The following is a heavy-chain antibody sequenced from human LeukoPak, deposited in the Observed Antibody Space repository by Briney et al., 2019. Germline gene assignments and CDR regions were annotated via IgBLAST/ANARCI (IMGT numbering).Heavy chain of an antibody. CDR1: GFTFIIYA. CDR2: ISGSGTTT. J-gene: IGHJ3*02. D-gene: IGHD3-9*01. V-gene: IGHV3-23*01. CDR3: AKNLNDILTRYSNPFRGKTMVTHPDAFDI. Sequence: PGGSLRLSCAASGFTFIIYAISWVRQAPGKGLEWVSIISGSGTTTYYTDSVKGRFTISRDNSKNTVYLQMNSLRAEDTAVYYCAKNLNDILTRYSNPFRGKTMVTHPDAFDIWGQGTMVTVSS.